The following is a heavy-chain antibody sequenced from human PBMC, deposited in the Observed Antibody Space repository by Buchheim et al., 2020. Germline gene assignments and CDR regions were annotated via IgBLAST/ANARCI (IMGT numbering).Heavy chain of an antibody. Sequence: QVQLVQSGAEVKKPGASVKVSCKASGYTFTSYGITWVRQAPGQGLEWMGWISAYNGNTNHVQKFQGRVNITTEPSPSTAFLELRSLRSDDTAVYYCARAPYGSGSDTFDYWGQGTL. CDR2: ISAYNGNT. J-gene: IGHJ4*02. D-gene: IGHD3-10*01. CDR1: GYTFTSYG. V-gene: IGHV1-18*01. CDR3: ARAPYGSGSDTFDY.